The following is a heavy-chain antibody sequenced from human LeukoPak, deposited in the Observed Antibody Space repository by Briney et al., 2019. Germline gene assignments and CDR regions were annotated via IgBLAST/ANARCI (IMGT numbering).Heavy chain of an antibody. Sequence: PGGSLRLSCAASGFTVSSNYMSWVRQAPGKGLEWVSVIYSGGSTYYADSVKGRFNISRDNSKHTLYLQMNSLRAEDTAVYYCARASGNPIYCYGMDVWGQGTTVTVSS. CDR2: IYSGGST. V-gene: IGHV3-66*01. CDR3: ARASGNPIYCYGMDV. CDR1: GFTVSSNY. J-gene: IGHJ6*02. D-gene: IGHD4-23*01.